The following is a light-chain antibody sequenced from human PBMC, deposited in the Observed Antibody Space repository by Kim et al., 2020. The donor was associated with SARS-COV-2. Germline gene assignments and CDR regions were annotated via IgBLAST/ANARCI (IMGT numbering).Light chain of an antibody. Sequence: SPGERATLSCRASQSVSRSYLAWYQQKPGQAPRLLIYGASSRATGIPNRFSGSGSGTDFTLTISRLEPEDFAVYYCQQYGSSPYSFGQGTKLEIK. V-gene: IGKV3-20*01. CDR2: GAS. CDR1: QSVSRSY. J-gene: IGKJ2*03. CDR3: QQYGSSPYS.